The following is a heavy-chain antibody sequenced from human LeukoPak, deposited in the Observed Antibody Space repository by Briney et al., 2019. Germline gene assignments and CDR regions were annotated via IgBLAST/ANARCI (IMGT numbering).Heavy chain of an antibody. CDR1: GGSITSGSYH. D-gene: IGHD2-2*01. J-gene: IGHJ5*02. CDR2: TYYTGSA. CDR3: ARRKRSGCSSTSCLLNWFDP. Sequence: PSETLSLTCTVSGGSITSGSYHWGWIRQSPGKGLEWIGNTYYTGSAYYRPSLQSRVSISVDTSKKEFSLKLTSVTAADTAVYYCARRKRSGCSSTSCLLNWFDPWGQGTLVTVSS. V-gene: IGHV4-39*01.